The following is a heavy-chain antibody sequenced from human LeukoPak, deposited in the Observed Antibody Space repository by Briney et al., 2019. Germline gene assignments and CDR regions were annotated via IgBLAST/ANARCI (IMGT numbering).Heavy chain of an antibody. CDR2: IYSSGST. CDR3: ARDEYYDFWSGYYRY. Sequence: PSETLSLTCTVSGGSITTYYWTWIRQPPGKGLEWIGYIYSSGSTNYNPSLKSRVTISVDTSRNQFSLKLSSVTAADTAVYYCARDEYYDFWSGYYRYWGQGTLVTVSS. J-gene: IGHJ4*02. CDR1: GGSITTYY. V-gene: IGHV4-59*01. D-gene: IGHD3-3*01.